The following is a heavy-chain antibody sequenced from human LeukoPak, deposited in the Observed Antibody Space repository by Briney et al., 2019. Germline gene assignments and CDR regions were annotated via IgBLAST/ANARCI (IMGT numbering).Heavy chain of an antibody. CDR1: GFTFSSFG. V-gene: IGHV3-48*02. J-gene: IGHJ6*02. CDR3: AKVIRGGYGMDV. D-gene: IGHD3-10*01. CDR2: ISYSSSLT. Sequence: PGGSLRLSCAASGFTFSSFGMNCVRQAPGKGLEWVSYISYSSSLTDYADSVKGRFTISRDNAKNSLSLQLNSLRDEDTAVYFCAKVIRGGYGMDVWGQGTTVTVSS.